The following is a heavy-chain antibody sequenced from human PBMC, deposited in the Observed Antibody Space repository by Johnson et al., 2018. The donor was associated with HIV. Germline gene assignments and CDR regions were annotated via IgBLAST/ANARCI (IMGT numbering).Heavy chain of an antibody. CDR3: ASGAYSSSLTFDI. V-gene: IGHV3-53*01. J-gene: IGHJ3*02. D-gene: IGHD6-6*01. Sequence: MPLVESGGGLIQPGGSLRVSCAASGFTVSRNYMSWVRQAPGKGLAWVSGFYSGGSTYYATSVKGRFIISRENSKNTLYLQMNSLRVEDTAVYYCASGAYSSSLTFDIWGQGTMVTVSS. CDR1: GFTVSRNY. CDR2: FYSGGST.